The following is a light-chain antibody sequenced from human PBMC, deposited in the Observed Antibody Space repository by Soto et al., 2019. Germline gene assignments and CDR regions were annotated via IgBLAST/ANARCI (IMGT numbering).Light chain of an antibody. V-gene: IGKV3-15*01. Sequence: ILMTQSPATLSVSPGERATLSCRASQSVSNNLAWYQQKPGQAPRLLIYDASTRATGIPARFSGSGSGTEFNLTICGLQSEDFAVYYCQQYNNWPPWTFGQGTKVEIK. J-gene: IGKJ1*01. CDR3: QQYNNWPPWT. CDR1: QSVSNN. CDR2: DAS.